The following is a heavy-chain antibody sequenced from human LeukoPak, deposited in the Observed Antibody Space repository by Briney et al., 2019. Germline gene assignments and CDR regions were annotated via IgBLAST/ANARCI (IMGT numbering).Heavy chain of an antibody. J-gene: IGHJ4*02. CDR1: GFTVSSNY. D-gene: IGHD6-19*01. Sequence: GGSLRLSCAASGFTVSSNYMSWVRQAPGKGLGWVSVIYSGGSTYYADPVKGRFTISRDNSKNTLYLQMNSLRAEDTAVYYCARDTGYSSGFDYWGQGTLVTVSS. CDR3: ARDTGYSSGFDY. V-gene: IGHV3-53*01. CDR2: IYSGGST.